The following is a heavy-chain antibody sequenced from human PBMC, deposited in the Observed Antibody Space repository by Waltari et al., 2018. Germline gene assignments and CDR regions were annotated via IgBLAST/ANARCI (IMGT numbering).Heavy chain of an antibody. CDR2: IYHSGST. CDR3: ARLNQQLDY. J-gene: IGHJ4*02. V-gene: IGHV4-38-2*01. Sequence: QVQLQESGPGLVTPSETLSLTCAVSGYSISSGYYWGWIRQPPGKGLEWIGSIYHSGSTYYNPSLKSRVTISVDTSKNQFSLKLSSVTAADTAVYYCARLNQQLDYWGQGTLVTVSS. D-gene: IGHD6-13*01. CDR1: GYSISSGYY.